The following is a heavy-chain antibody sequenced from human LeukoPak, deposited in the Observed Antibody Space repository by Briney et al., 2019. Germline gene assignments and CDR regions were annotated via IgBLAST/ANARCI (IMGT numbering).Heavy chain of an antibody. V-gene: IGHV3-33*01. J-gene: IGHJ5*02. CDR3: AGDSSTSLGWFDP. CDR1: GFTFSSYG. D-gene: IGHD2-2*01. CDR2: IWYDGSNK. Sequence: GGSLRLSCAASGFTFSSYGMHWVRQAPGKGLEGVAVIWYDGSNKYYADSVKGRFTISRDNSKNTLYLQMNSLRAEDTAVYYCAGDSSTSLGWFDPWGQGTLVTVSS.